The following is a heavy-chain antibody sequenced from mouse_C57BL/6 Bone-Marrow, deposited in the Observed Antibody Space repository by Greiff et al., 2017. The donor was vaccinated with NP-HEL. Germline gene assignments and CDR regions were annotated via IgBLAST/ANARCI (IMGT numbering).Heavy chain of an antibody. J-gene: IGHJ4*01. Sequence: VQLQQSGAELARPGASVKLSCKASGYTFTSYGISWVKQRTGQGLEWIGEIYPRSGNTYYNEKFKGKATLTADKSSSTAYMELRSLTSEDSAVYFCAKRQLRPHYYAMDYWGQGTSVTVSS. V-gene: IGHV1-81*01. D-gene: IGHD3-2*02. CDR1: GYTFTSYG. CDR3: AKRQLRPHYYAMDY. CDR2: IYPRSGNT.